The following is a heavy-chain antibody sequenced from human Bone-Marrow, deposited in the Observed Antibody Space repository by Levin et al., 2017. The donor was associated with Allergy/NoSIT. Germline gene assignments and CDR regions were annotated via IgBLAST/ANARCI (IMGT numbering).Heavy chain of an antibody. J-gene: IGHJ6*04. V-gene: IGHV3-23*01. CDR2: LDGSSGKT. CDR3: VKAETTVMLDYSSFDV. Sequence: ESLKISCRISGFIFADYAMSWVRRAPGRGLEWVSSLDGSSGKTLYADSVKGRFTISREYSKDTLFLQMNSLRAEDTARYYCVKAETTVMLDYSSFDVWGEGTAVTVSS. D-gene: IGHD4-17*01. CDR1: GFIFADYA.